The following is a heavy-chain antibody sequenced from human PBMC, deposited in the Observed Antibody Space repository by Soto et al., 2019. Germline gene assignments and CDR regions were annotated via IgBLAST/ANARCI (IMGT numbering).Heavy chain of an antibody. J-gene: IGHJ4*02. CDR1: GFTFSSYG. CDR2: ISYDGSNE. D-gene: IGHD3-3*01. V-gene: IGHV3-30*18. CDR3: AKDRTVAFGVPLYYFDY. Sequence: RGSLRLSCAASGFTFSSYGMHWVRQAPGKGLEWVAVISYDGSNEYYADSVKGRFTISRDNSKNTLYLQMNSLRAEDTAVYYCAKDRTVAFGVPLYYFDYWGQGTLVTVSS.